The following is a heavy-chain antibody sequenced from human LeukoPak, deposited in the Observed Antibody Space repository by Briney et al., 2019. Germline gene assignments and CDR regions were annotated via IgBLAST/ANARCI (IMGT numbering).Heavy chain of an antibody. CDR1: GGSISSGDYY. CDR3: ARGVRFYFDY. Sequence: SETLSLTCTVSGGSISSGDYYWSWIRQPPGKGLEWIGYIYYSGSTYYNPSLKSRVTISVDTSKNQFSLKLSSVTAADTAVYYSARGVRFYFDYWGQGTLVTVSS. V-gene: IGHV4-30-4*01. J-gene: IGHJ4*02. D-gene: IGHD3-3*01. CDR2: IYYSGST.